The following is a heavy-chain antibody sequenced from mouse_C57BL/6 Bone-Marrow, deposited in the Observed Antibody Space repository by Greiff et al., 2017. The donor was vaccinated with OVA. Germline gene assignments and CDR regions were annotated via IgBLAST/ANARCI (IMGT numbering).Heavy chain of an antibody. Sequence: EVQRVESGGGLVKPGGSLKLSCAASGFTFSSYAMSWVRQTPEKRLEWVATISDGGSYTYYPDNVKGRFTISRDNAKNNLYLQMSHLKSEDTAMYSCARGGGLTGMYYYDYWGQGTTLTVSS. D-gene: IGHD4-1*01. CDR1: GFTFSSYA. CDR3: ARGGGLTGMYYYDY. V-gene: IGHV5-4*01. J-gene: IGHJ2*01. CDR2: ISDGGSYT.